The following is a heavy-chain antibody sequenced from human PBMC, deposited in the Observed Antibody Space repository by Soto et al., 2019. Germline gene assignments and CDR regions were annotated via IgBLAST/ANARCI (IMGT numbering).Heavy chain of an antibody. CDR1: GGSISSGDYY. V-gene: IGHV4-30-4*01. D-gene: IGHD3-22*01. J-gene: IGHJ4*02. CDR2: IYYSGST. Sequence: QVQLQESGPGLVKPSQTLSLTCTVSGGSISSGDYYWSWIRQPPGKGLEGIGYIYYSGSTYYNPSLKSRVTISVDTSKNQFSLKLSSVTAADTAVYYCARGGERDYYDSSGYYSFDYWGQGTLVTVSS. CDR3: ARGGERDYYDSSGYYSFDY.